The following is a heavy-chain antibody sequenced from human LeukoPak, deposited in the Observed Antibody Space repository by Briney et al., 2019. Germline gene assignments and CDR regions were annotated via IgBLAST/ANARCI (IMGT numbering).Heavy chain of an antibody. V-gene: IGHV1-69*04. CDR2: IIPVLNIT. CDR1: GGTFSSSA. Sequence: SVNVSCKTSGGTFSSSAITWVRQAPGQGLEWMGRIIPVLNITSYAQKFQGRVTITADTSTSTVYMELSSLRSEETAVYYCARDQGLTAPPPYGLDVWGPGTTVIVSS. J-gene: IGHJ6*02. CDR3: ARDQGLTAPPPYGLDV. D-gene: IGHD5-18*01.